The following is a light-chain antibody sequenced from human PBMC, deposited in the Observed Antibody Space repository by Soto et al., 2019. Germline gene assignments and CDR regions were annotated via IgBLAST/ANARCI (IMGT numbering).Light chain of an antibody. CDR2: GAS. Sequence: EIVMTQSPATLSVSPGGRATLSCRASLSVSSNLAWYQQKPGQAPRLLIYGASTGATGLPARFSGSGSGTEFTLSISSLQSEDFAVYYCLQYNKWPRTFGQGTKVDIK. J-gene: IGKJ1*01. CDR1: LSVSSN. V-gene: IGKV3-15*01. CDR3: LQYNKWPRT.